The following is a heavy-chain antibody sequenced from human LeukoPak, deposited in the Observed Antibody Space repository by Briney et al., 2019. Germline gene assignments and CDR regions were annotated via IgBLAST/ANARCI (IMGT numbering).Heavy chain of an antibody. D-gene: IGHD3-10*01. V-gene: IGHV3-7*01. Sequence: PGGSLRLSCAASGFTFSNYWMSWVRQAPGKGLEWVANIEQDGSEKYYVDSVKGRFTISRDNAKNSLYLQMNSLRAEDTAVYHCARFGSVAGSPVAFDSCGQGTTVTVYS. J-gene: IGHJ3*02. CDR2: IEQDGSEK. CDR1: GFTFSNYW. CDR3: ARFGSVAGSPVAFDS.